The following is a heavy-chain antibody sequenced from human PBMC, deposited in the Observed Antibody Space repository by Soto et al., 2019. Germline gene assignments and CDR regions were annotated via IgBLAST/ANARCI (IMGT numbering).Heavy chain of an antibody. CDR2: INHKTKT. CDR3: ARGEWMIRGADYYYYMDV. J-gene: IGHJ6*03. CDR1: GGYFNGYY. Sequence: QVQLQQWGAGLLRPSETLSLTCAVYGGYFNGYYWAGSRQPPGKGLERIGEINHKTKTNYNPSLKSRDTFSVDTSKNKLCMRLTSVTAADTALYYGARGEWMIRGADYYYYMDVWGQGTTVTVSS. V-gene: IGHV4-34*02. D-gene: IGHD3-10*01.